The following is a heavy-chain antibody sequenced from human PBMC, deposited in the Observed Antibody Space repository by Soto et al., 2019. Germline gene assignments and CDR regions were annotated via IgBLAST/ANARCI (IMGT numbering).Heavy chain of an antibody. CDR3: ARDTVGANYYYYGMDV. CDR1: GFTFSSYS. Sequence: GGSLRLSCAASGFTFSSYSMNWVRQAPGKGLEWVSSISSSSSYIYYADSVKGRFTISRDNAKNSLYLQMNSLRAEDTAVYYCARDTVGANYYYYGMDVWGQGTTVTVSS. CDR2: ISSSSSYI. V-gene: IGHV3-21*01. J-gene: IGHJ6*02. D-gene: IGHD1-26*01.